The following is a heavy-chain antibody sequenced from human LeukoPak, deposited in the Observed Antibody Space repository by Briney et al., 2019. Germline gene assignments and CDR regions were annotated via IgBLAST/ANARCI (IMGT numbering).Heavy chain of an antibody. CDR3: ARDPRWLTPDCTSTSCYENYFDP. Sequence: SETLSLTCSVSGDSISSGYQWAWIRQSPGKGLEWIGSIFHSGSAHYNPSLKSRVTISVDTSRNQFSLKLNSVSATDTAVYYCARDPRWLTPDCTSTSCYENYFDPWGQGTLVTVSS. CDR1: GDSISSGYQ. V-gene: IGHV4-38-2*02. D-gene: IGHD2-2*01. J-gene: IGHJ5*02. CDR2: IFHSGSA.